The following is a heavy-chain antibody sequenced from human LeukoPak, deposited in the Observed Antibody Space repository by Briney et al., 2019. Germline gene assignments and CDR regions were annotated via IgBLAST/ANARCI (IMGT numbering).Heavy chain of an antibody. J-gene: IGHJ4*02. V-gene: IGHV3-9*01. CDR1: GFTFHHYA. CDR3: AKDEAPLYSGYDWDLDF. D-gene: IGHD5-12*01. Sequence: PGGSLRLSCAASGFTFHHYAIHWVRQVPGKGLEWVSGISWNSAYIGYADSVKGRFTISRDNAKNSVYLQMNSLRAEDTALYYCAKDEAPLYSGYDWDLDFWGQGTMVTVSS. CDR2: ISWNSAYI.